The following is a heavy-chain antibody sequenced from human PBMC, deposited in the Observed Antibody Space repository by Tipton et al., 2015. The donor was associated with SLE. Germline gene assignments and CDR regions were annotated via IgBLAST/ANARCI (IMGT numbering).Heavy chain of an antibody. Sequence: LRLSCAVYGGSFSGYYWSWLRQSPGKGLEWIGEINHSGSTNYNPSLKSRVTISVDRSNNQFSLNLSSVTAADTAVYYCARERIEEYGGKENWIDPWGQGTLVTVSS. V-gene: IGHV4-34*01. D-gene: IGHD4/OR15-4a*01. J-gene: IGHJ5*02. CDR2: INHSGST. CDR3: ARERIEEYGGKENWIDP. CDR1: GGSFSGYY.